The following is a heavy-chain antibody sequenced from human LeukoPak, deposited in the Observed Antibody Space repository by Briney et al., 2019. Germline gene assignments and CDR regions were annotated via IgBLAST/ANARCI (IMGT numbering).Heavy chain of an antibody. J-gene: IGHJ4*02. CDR1: GFTYSHYG. Sequence: GGALKLSCSASGFTYSHYGMHWGRQASGNGPALGAVIWSDATEKYYGDAVKGRFTISRDNSRNTLYLQMNSLRAEDTAVYYCAKDAQRGFDYSNSLEYWGQGTLVTVSS. CDR2: IWSDATEK. CDR3: AKDAQRGFDYSNSLEY. V-gene: IGHV3-33*04. D-gene: IGHD4-11*01.